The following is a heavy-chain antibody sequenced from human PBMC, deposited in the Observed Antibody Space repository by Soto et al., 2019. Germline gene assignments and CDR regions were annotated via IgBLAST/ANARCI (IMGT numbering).Heavy chain of an antibody. CDR3: ARVFFFVDIVVVPAAPLFMDV. CDR2: IIPIFGTA. CDR1: GGTFSSYA. V-gene: IGHV1-69*01. J-gene: IGHJ6*02. Sequence: QVQLVQSGAEVKKPGSSVKVSCKASGGTFSSYAISWVRQAPGQGLEWMGGIIPIFGTANYAQKFQGRVTITADESTSTAYMELSSLGSEDTAVYYCARVFFFVDIVVVPAAPLFMDVWGQGTTVTVSS. D-gene: IGHD2-2*03.